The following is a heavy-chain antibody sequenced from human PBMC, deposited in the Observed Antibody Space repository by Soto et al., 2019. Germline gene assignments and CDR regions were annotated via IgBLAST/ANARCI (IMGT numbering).Heavy chain of an antibody. CDR3: TQVYGSGSWGWYFHS. J-gene: IGHJ4*02. D-gene: IGHD1-26*01. Sequence: QITLRESGPSLVKPTETLTLTCTFSGFSLTTTGVGVGWIRQPPGKALEWLAVVFWDGGERYSPSLKSRVTITTATSKDQVVFTMTNMDPADTATYYCTQVYGSGSWGWYFHSWGQGTLVTVSS. CDR1: GFSLTTTGVG. CDR2: VFWDGGE. V-gene: IGHV2-5*02.